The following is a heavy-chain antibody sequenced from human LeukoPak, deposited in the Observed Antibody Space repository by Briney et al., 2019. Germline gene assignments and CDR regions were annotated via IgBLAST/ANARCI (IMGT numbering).Heavy chain of an antibody. J-gene: IGHJ4*02. CDR3: ARDGGDYSYYFDY. Sequence: GGSLRLSCAASGFTVSGNYMCWVRQAPGKGLEWVSIIYSGGSIYYADSVKGRFTISRDNAKNSLYLQMNSLRAEDTAVYYCARDGGDYSYYFDYLGQGTLVTVSS. CDR2: IYSGGSI. D-gene: IGHD4-17*01. CDR1: GFTVSGNY. V-gene: IGHV3-66*01.